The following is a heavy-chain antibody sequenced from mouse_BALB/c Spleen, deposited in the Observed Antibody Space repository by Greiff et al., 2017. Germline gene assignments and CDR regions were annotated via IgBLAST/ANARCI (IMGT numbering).Heavy chain of an antibody. CDR3: ARDYYGSSLFDY. V-gene: IGHV5-6-3*01. CDR2: INSNGGST. Sequence: EVNVVESGGGLVQPGGSLKLSCAASGFTFSSYGMSWVRQTPDKRLELVATINSNGGSTYYPDSVKGRFTISRDNAKNTLYLQMSSLKSEDTAMYYCARDYYGSSLFDYWGQGTTLTVSS. CDR1: GFTFSSYG. D-gene: IGHD1-1*01. J-gene: IGHJ2*01.